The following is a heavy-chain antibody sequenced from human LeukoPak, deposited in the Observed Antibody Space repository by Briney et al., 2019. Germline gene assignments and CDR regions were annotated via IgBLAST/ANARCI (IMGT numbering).Heavy chain of an antibody. D-gene: IGHD2/OR15-2a*01. CDR2: LYWTDDK. V-gene: IGHV2-5*01. CDR3: AHIRSRDLSPFDY. CDR1: GLSRSTSGVG. J-gene: IGHJ4*02. Sequence: SGPTLVNPTQTLTLTCTFSGLSRSTSGVGVGWIRQPPGKAVEWLPLLYWTDDKRYSPSLKRRHTLTKDTSKNPVVLTMTNMDPVDKATYYCAHIRSRDLSPFDYWGQGTLVTVSS.